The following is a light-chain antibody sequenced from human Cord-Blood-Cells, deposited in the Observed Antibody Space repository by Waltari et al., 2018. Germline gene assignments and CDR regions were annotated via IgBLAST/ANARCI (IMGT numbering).Light chain of an antibody. Sequence: QSALTQPASVSGSPGQSITISCTGTSSDVGSYNLVSWYQPHPGKAPKLMIYEGSKRPSGVSNRFAGSQSGNTASLTISGLQAEDEADYYCCSYAGSSTLVFGGGTKLTVL. V-gene: IGLV2-23*01. CDR2: EGS. CDR1: SSDVGSYNL. CDR3: CSYAGSSTLV. J-gene: IGLJ2*01.